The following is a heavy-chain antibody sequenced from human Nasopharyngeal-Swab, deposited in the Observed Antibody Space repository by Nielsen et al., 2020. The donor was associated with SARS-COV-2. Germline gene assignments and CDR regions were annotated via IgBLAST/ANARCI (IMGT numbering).Heavy chain of an antibody. Sequence: ASVKVSCKASDYTFTSYGISWVRQAPGQGLEWMGWISAYNGNTNYAQNLQGRVTMTTDTSTSTAYMELRSLRSDDTAVYYCVTLPPYGTSLKYYYYMDVWGKGTTVTVSS. CDR2: ISAYNGNT. CDR3: VTLPPYGTSLKYYYYMDV. CDR1: DYTFTSYG. J-gene: IGHJ6*03. D-gene: IGHD6-6*01. V-gene: IGHV1-18*01.